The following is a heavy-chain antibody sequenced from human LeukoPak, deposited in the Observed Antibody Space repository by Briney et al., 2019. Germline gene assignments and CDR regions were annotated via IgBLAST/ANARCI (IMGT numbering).Heavy chain of an antibody. CDR2: IYSGGST. J-gene: IGHJ3*02. Sequence: GGSLRLSCAASGFTVSSNYMSWVRQAPGKGLEWVSVIYSGGSTYYADSVKGRFTISRDNSKNTLYLQMNSLRAEDTAVYYCATRGGYCSSTSCPYDAFDIWGQGTMVTVSS. CDR1: GFTVSSNY. D-gene: IGHD2-2*01. V-gene: IGHV3-53*01. CDR3: ATRGGYCSSTSCPYDAFDI.